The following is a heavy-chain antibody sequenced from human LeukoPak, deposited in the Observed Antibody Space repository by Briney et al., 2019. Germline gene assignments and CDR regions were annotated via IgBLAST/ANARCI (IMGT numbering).Heavy chain of an antibody. D-gene: IGHD4-17*01. J-gene: IGHJ6*02. CDR3: ATRTVTTDYYYYYGMDV. CDR2: FDPEDGET. CDR1: GYTLTELS. Sequence: ASVKVSCKVSGYTLTELSMHWVRQAPGKGLEWMGGFDPEDGETIYAQKFQGRVTMTEDTSTDAAYMELSSLRSEDTAVYYCATRTVTTDYYYYYGMDVWGQGTTATVSS. V-gene: IGHV1-24*01.